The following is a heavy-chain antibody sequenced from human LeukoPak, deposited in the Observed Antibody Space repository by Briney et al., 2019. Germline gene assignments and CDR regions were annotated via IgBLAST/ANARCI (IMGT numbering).Heavy chain of an antibody. J-gene: IGHJ4*02. Sequence: PGGSLRLSCAASGFTFSSYWMSWVRQAPGKGLEWVANIKQDGSEKYYVDSVKGRFAISRDNAKNSLYLQMNSLRAEDTAVYYCARDAVGATTDYWGQGTLVTVSS. CDR1: GFTFSSYW. D-gene: IGHD1-26*01. CDR3: ARDAVGATTDY. V-gene: IGHV3-7*01. CDR2: IKQDGSEK.